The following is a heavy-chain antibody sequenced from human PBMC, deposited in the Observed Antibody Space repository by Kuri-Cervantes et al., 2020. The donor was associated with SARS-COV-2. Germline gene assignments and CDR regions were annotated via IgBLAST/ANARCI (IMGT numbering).Heavy chain of an antibody. CDR3: ARASYDFWSARGGWFDP. Sequence: SVKVSCKASGGTFSSYAISWVRQAPGQGLEWMGRIIPILGIANYAQKFQGRVTITADKSTSTAYMELSSLRSEDTAVYYCARASYDFWSARGGWFDPWGQGTLVTVSS. CDR1: GGTFSSYA. J-gene: IGHJ5*02. D-gene: IGHD3-3*01. CDR2: IIPILGIA. V-gene: IGHV1-69*04.